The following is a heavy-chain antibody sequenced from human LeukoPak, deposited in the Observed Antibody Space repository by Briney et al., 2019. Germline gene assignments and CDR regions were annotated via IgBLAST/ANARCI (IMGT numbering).Heavy chain of an antibody. J-gene: IGHJ3*02. D-gene: IGHD1-7*01. CDR3: TRDGGGDPITGTTPDAFDI. CDR2: IKQDGSEK. CDR1: GFTFSSYW. V-gene: IGHV3-7*01. Sequence: GGSLRLSCAASGFTFSSYWMSWVRQAPGKGLEWVANIKQDGSEKYYVDSVKGRFTISRDNAKNSLYLQMNSLRAEDTAVYYCTRDGGGDPITGTTPDAFDIWGQGTMVTVSS.